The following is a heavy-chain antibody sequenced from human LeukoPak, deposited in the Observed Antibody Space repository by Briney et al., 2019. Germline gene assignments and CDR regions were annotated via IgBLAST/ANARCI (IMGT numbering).Heavy chain of an antibody. D-gene: IGHD3-16*01. CDR2: INHSGGT. V-gene: IGHV4-34*01. Sequence: SETLSLTCAVYGGSFSGYYWSWIRQPPGKGLEWIGEINHSGGTNYNPSLKSRVTISVDTSKNQFSLKLSSVTAADTAVYYCARGLWRAPSYFDYWGQGTLVTVSS. CDR3: ARGLWRAPSYFDY. CDR1: GGSFSGYY. J-gene: IGHJ4*02.